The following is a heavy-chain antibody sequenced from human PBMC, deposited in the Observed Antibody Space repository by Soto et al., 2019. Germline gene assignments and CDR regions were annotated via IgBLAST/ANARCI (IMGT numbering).Heavy chain of an antibody. J-gene: IGHJ6*03. D-gene: IGHD6-6*01. CDR2: IWYDGSNK. CDR3: ARDRDLSIAARGPNYYYYYYMDV. Sequence: GGSLRLSCAASGFTFSSYGMHWVRQAPGKGLEWVAVIWYDGSNKYYADSVKGRFTISRDNSKNTLYLQMNSLRAEDTAVYYCARDRDLSIAARGPNYYYYYYMDVWGKGTTVTVSS. V-gene: IGHV3-33*01. CDR1: GFTFSSYG.